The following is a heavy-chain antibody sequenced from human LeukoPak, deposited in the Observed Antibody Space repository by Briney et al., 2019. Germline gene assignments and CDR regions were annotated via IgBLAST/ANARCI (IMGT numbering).Heavy chain of an antibody. V-gene: IGHV3-72*01. Sequence: GSLRLSCVASGFTFSDFYMDWVRQAPGKGLEWLGRVRNEIHTTEYAASVKGRFTFSRDDSKNSLFLQMNNLKTEDTAVYYCVRPHGTGWSTRYFDYWGQGTLVTVSS. CDR3: VRPHGTGWSTRYFDY. J-gene: IGHJ4*02. CDR1: GFTFSDFY. D-gene: IGHD3-16*02. CDR2: VRNEIHTT.